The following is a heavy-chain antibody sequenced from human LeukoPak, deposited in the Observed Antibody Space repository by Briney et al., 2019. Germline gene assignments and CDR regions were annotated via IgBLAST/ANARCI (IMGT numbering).Heavy chain of an antibody. CDR1: GGSISGYY. V-gene: IGHV4-59*01. CDR2: IYYSGST. Sequence: PSETLSLTRTVSGGSISGYYWSWIRQPPGKGLEWIGYIYYSGSTNYNPSLKSRVAISIDTSKNQFSLKLSSVTAADTAVYYCARDHFTGYYYMDVWGKGTTVTVSS. CDR3: ARDHFTGYYYMDV. J-gene: IGHJ6*03.